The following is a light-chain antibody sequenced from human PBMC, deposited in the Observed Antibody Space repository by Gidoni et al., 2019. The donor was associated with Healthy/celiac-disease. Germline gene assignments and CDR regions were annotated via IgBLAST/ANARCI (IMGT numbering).Light chain of an antibody. Sequence: DIQMTQSPSSLSASVGDRVTITCRASQSISSYLNWYQQKPGKAAKLLIHAASSVQSGVPSRFSGSGSGTDFTLTISSLQPEDFATYYCQQSYSTPPWTFGQGTKVEIK. V-gene: IGKV1-39*01. J-gene: IGKJ1*01. CDR2: AAS. CDR3: QQSYSTPPWT. CDR1: QSISSY.